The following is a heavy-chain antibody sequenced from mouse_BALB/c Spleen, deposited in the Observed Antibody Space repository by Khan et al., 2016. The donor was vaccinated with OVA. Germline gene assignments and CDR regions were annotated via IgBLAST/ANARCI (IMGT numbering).Heavy chain of an antibody. CDR3: ARAYDGNYREAMDD. J-gene: IGHJ4*01. V-gene: IGHV2-6-7*01. CDR1: GFSLTGYG. Sequence: VELVESGPGLVAPSQSLSLTCTVSGFSLTGYGVTWVRQPPGKGLEWLGMIWGNGTTDYNSALNSRLSLSTDNSKSQVFLKMNSLQTDDTARYYCARAYDGNYREAMDDWGQGTSVTVSS. CDR2: IWGNGTT. D-gene: IGHD2-10*01.